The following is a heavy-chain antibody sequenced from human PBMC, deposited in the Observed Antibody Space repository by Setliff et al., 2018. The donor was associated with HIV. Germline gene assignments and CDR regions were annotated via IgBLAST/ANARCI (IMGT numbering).Heavy chain of an antibody. CDR1: GGSISSPTYY. CDR2: FYSSRST. Sequence: SETLSLTCTVSGGSISSPTYYWGWIRQPPGKGLEWIGTFYSSRSTYYNPSLRSRVTLSVDTSKNQFSLRLCSVTAVDTAVYFCARRAQDSWNLDLWGRGTLVTVS. V-gene: IGHV4-39*01. CDR3: ARRAQDSWNLDL. J-gene: IGHJ2*01.